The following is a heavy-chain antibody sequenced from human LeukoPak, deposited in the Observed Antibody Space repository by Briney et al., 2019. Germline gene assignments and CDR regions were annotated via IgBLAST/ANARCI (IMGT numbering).Heavy chain of an antibody. D-gene: IGHD6-25*01. CDR3: ASRRGLY. CDR1: GGSISSSDSH. J-gene: IGHJ4*02. Sequence: SETLSLTCTVSGGSISSSDSHWSWIRQSPGKGLEWIGYISYRGSTSYNPSLRSRLTISIDTSQNQFSLKLTSVTAADTAVYYCASRRGLYWGQGTLVTVSS. CDR2: ISYRGST. V-gene: IGHV4-30-4*01.